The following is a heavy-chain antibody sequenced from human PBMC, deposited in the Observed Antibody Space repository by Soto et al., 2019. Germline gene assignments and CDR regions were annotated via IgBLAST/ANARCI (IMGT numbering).Heavy chain of an antibody. Sequence: VSVKLSCKVSGYTLTELSMHWVRQAPGKGLEWMGGFDPEDGETIYAQKFQGRVTITADESTSTAYMELSSLRSEDTAVYYCASGDVDTAMVTVEEFDYWGQGTLVTVSS. CDR1: GYTLTELS. V-gene: IGHV1-24*01. D-gene: IGHD5-18*01. CDR3: ASGDVDTAMVTVEEFDY. J-gene: IGHJ4*02. CDR2: FDPEDGET.